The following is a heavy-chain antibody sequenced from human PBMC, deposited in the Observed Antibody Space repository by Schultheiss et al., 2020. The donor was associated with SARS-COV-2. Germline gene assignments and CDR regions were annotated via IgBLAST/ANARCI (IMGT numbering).Heavy chain of an antibody. J-gene: IGHJ3*02. CDR3: ARGLGVRPRDRDDAFDI. CDR2: IKHSGST. V-gene: IGHV4-34*01. Sequence: SETLSLTCAVYGGSFRGYYWSWIRQPPGKGLDWIGEIKHSGSTNYNPSLKSRVTISLDTSKNQFSLKLSSVTAADTAVYYCARGLGVRPRDRDDAFDIWGQGTMVTVSS. D-gene: IGHD3-10*01. CDR1: GGSFRGYY.